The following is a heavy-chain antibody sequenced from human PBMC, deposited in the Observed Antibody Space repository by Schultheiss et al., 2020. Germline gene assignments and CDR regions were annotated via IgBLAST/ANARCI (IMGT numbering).Heavy chain of an antibody. CDR3: AKDPYDYDSDSYQYFFDY. Sequence: GGSLRLSCAASGFTFSNAWMSWVRQAPGKGLEWVAVISYDGSNKYYADAVKGRFTISRDNSKNTLYLQINALRAEDTAVYYCAKDPYDYDSDSYQYFFDYWGQGTLVTVSS. J-gene: IGHJ4*02. V-gene: IGHV3-30*18. CDR2: ISYDGSNK. D-gene: IGHD3-22*01. CDR1: GFTFSNAW.